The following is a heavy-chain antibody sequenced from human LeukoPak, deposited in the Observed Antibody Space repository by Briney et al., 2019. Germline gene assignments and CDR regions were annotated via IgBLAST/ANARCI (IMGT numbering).Heavy chain of an antibody. J-gene: IGHJ6*02. D-gene: IGHD3-10*01. CDR1: GGCFSGYY. V-gene: IGHV4-34*01. CDR2: INHSGST. CDR3: ARGNPLGFGERGPGMDV. Sequence: SETLSLTCAVYGGCFSGYYWICIRQPPGRGLEWLGEINHSGSTNYNPSLKSLVTISADTSKNQFSLKLSSVTAADTAVYYCARGNPLGFGERGPGMDVWGQGTTVTVSS.